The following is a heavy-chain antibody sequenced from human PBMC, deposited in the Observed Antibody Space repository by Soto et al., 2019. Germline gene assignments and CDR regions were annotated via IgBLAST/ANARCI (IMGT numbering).Heavy chain of an antibody. D-gene: IGHD1-1*01. CDR1: GYTFDNND. CDR2: MNPDSGNT. Sequence: ASVKVSCKASGYTFDNNDIRWVRQATGQGLEWMGWMNPDSGNTGYAQKFQGRVSMTRDTSITTAYLELSSLRSDDTAIYYCARMETSGTLNWFDPWGQGTLVTVSS. V-gene: IGHV1-8*01. J-gene: IGHJ5*02. CDR3: ARMETSGTLNWFDP.